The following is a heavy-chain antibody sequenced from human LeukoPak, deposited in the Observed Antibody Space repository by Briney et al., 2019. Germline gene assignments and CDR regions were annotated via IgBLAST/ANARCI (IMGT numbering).Heavy chain of an antibody. J-gene: IGHJ4*02. CDR1: GGSISSGGYS. D-gene: IGHD6-13*01. CDR3: ARLDVGAAAGGTFDY. V-gene: IGHV4-30-2*01. Sequence: PSQTLSLTCAVSGGSISSGGYSWSWIRQPPGKGLEWIGYIYHSGSTYYNPSLKSRVTISVDRSKNQFSLKLSSVTAADTAVYYCARLDVGAAAGGTFDYWGQGTLVTVSS. CDR2: IYHSGST.